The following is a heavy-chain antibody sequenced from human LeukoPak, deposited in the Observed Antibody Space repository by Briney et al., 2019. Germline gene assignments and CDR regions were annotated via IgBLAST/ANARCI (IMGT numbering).Heavy chain of an antibody. J-gene: IGHJ4*02. D-gene: IGHD3-22*01. CDR2: IYYSGTT. CDR1: GGSISNYY. Sequence: SETLSLTCTVSGGSISNYYWSWIRQPPGKGLEWIGYIYYSGTTNYNPSLKSRVTMSIDTSKNQFSLKLRSVTAADTAVYYCARSAYSSGFYYFDSWGQGALVTVSS. CDR3: ARSAYSSGFYYFDS. V-gene: IGHV4-59*08.